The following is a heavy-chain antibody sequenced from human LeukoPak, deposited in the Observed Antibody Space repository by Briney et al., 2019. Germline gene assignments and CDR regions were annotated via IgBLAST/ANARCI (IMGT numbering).Heavy chain of an antibody. V-gene: IGHV4-34*01. CDR3: ARLPRKIAAYYYYYMDV. D-gene: IGHD6-13*01. CDR1: GGSFSGYY. CDR2: INHSGST. J-gene: IGHJ6*03. Sequence: PSGTLSLTCPVYGGSFSGYYWSWIRQPPGKGLEWIGEINHSGSTNYNPSLKSRVTISVDTSKNQFSLKLSSVTAADTAVYYCARLPRKIAAYYYYYMDVWGKGTTVTVSS.